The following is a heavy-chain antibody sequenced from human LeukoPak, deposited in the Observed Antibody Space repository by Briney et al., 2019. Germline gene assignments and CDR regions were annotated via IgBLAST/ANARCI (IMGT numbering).Heavy chain of an antibody. CDR3: ASPYGSGSYSPFLGLVY. CDR2: IYYSGST. Sequence: TSETLSLTCTVSGGSISSYYWSWIRQPPGKGLEWIGYIYYSGSTNYNPPLKSRVTISVDTSKNQLSLKLSSVTAADTAVYYCASPYGSGSYSPFLGLVYWGQGTLVTVSS. V-gene: IGHV4-59*08. D-gene: IGHD3-10*01. J-gene: IGHJ4*02. CDR1: GGSISSYY.